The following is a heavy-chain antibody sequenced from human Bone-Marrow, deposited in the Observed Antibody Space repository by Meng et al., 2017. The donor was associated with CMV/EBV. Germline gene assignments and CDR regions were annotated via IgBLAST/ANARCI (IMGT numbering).Heavy chain of an antibody. D-gene: IGHD2-2*01. Sequence: ASVKVSCKASGYTFTSYGISWVRQAPGQGLEWMGWISAYNGNTNYAQKLQGRVTMTTDTSTSTAYMELRSLRSDDTAVYYCARGYCGSTSCPPYYFDYWGQGTLVTVSS. V-gene: IGHV1-18*01. CDR2: ISAYNGNT. CDR1: GYTFTSYG. CDR3: ARGYCGSTSCPPYYFDY. J-gene: IGHJ4*02.